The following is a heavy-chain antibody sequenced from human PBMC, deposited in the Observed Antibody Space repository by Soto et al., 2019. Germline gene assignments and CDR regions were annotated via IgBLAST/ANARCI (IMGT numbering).Heavy chain of an antibody. CDR2: ISSSGSTI. Sequence: LRLSCAASGFTFSSYEMNWVRQAPGKGLEWVSYISSSGSTIYYADSVKGRFTISRDNAKNSLYLQMNSLRAEDTAVYYCARDPVVMISSLTPDWFDPWGQGTLVTVSS. J-gene: IGHJ5*02. CDR1: GFTFSSYE. D-gene: IGHD3-16*01. CDR3: ARDPVVMISSLTPDWFDP. V-gene: IGHV3-48*03.